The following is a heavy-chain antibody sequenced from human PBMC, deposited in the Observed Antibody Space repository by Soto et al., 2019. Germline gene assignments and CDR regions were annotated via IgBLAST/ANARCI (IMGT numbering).Heavy chain of an antibody. V-gene: IGHV1-18*01. J-gene: IGHJ6*02. D-gene: IGHD2-2*01. Sequence: ASXKVSCKASGYTFTIYGISWVRQAPVQFPEWLGWISAYNGNTNYAQKLQGRVTMTTDTSTSTAYMELRSLRSDDTAVYYCAREAYCSSTSCYVYYYYGMDVWGQGTTVTVSS. CDR3: AREAYCSSTSCYVYYYYGMDV. CDR1: GYTFTIYG. CDR2: ISAYNGNT.